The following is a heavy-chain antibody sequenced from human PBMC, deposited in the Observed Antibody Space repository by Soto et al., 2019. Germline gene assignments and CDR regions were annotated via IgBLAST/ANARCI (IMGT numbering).Heavy chain of an antibody. J-gene: IGHJ6*02. V-gene: IGHV3-23*01. D-gene: IGHD2-21*02. CDR3: ASLGVGDWANYYFYYGMDV. Sequence: EVQLLESGGGFVQPGGSLRLSCAATGFTFSVYAMTWVRQAPGKGLEWVSAVTANGGSTYSADSVKGRFTISRDNSKNTRFLQMNSVGAEDTAVYYCASLGVGDWANYYFYYGMDVLGQGTTITVSS. CDR1: GFTFSVYA. CDR2: VTANGGST.